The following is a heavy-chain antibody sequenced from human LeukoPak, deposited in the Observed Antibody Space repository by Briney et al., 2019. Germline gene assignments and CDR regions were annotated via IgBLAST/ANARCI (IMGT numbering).Heavy chain of an antibody. D-gene: IGHD3-22*01. J-gene: IGHJ4*02. CDR2: ISTSGGST. CDR3: ARDYYDGIGYYYEDY. CDR1: GFTFSTYN. V-gene: IGHV3-23*01. Sequence: GGSLRLSCAASGFTFSTYNMNWVRQAPGKGLEWVSAISTSGGSTYYADSVKGRFTISRDNSKNTLSLQMNSLRAEDTAVYYCARDYYDGIGYYYEDYWGQGTLVTVSS.